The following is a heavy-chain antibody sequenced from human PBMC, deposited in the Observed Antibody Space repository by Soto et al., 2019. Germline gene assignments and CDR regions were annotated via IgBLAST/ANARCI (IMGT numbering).Heavy chain of an antibody. D-gene: IGHD3-22*01. CDR2: IYYSGST. J-gene: IGHJ6*02. V-gene: IGHV4-39*01. CDR1: GGSISGSTYY. CDR3: ARRLYYDSSGFEGGGMDV. Sequence: PLETLSLTCTVFGGSISGSTYYWGWIRQPPGRGLEWIGSIYYSGSTYYNPSLKSRVTISVDTSKNQFSLKLSSVTAADTAVYYCARRLYYDSSGFEGGGMDVWGQGTTVT.